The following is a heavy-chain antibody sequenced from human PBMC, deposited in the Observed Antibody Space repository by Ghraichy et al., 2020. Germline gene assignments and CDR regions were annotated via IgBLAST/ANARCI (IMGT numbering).Heavy chain of an antibody. V-gene: IGHV3-30*04. D-gene: IGHD5-24*01. J-gene: IGHJ4*02. CDR2: ISYDGSNK. Sequence: GGSLRLSCAASGFTFSSYAMHWVRQAPGKGLEWVAVISYDGSNKYYADSVKGRFTISRDNSKNTLYLQMNSLRAEDTAVYYCARDNRDGYNSVGYFDYWGQGTLVTVSS. CDR1: GFTFSSYA. CDR3: ARDNRDGYNSVGYFDY.